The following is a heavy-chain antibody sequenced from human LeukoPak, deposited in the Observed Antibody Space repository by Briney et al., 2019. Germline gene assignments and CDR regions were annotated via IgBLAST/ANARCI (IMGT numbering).Heavy chain of an antibody. Sequence: PSETLSLTCTVSGYSISSGYFWGWIRQPPGKGLEWIGSIYHSGSTYYNPSLKSRVTISVDTSKNQFSLKLSSVTAADTAVYYCARGRRDGYNFPFDYWGQGTLVTVSS. J-gene: IGHJ4*02. CDR2: IYHSGST. D-gene: IGHD5-24*01. CDR1: GYSISSGYF. CDR3: ARGRRDGYNFPFDY. V-gene: IGHV4-38-2*02.